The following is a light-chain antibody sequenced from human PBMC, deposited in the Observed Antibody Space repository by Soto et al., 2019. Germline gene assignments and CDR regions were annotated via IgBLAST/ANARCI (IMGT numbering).Light chain of an antibody. Sequence: QSVLTQSPSASGTPEQRVTISCSGSSSNIGSIPVNWYQQFPGTAPKLLIYSNNQRPSGVPDRFSGSKSGTSASLAISGLQSEDEAYYYCASWDDSLNGYVFGTGTKGTVL. V-gene: IGLV1-44*01. CDR3: ASWDDSLNGYV. CDR2: SNN. CDR1: SSNIGSIP. J-gene: IGLJ1*01.